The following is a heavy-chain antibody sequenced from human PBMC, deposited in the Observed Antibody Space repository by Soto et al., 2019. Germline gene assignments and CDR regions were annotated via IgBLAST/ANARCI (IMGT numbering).Heavy chain of an antibody. J-gene: IGHJ6*02. D-gene: IGHD2-2*01. CDR2: ISAYNGNT. Sequence: ASVKVSCKASGYTFTSYGISWVRQAPGQGLEWMGWISAYNGNTNYAQKLQGRVTMTTDTSASTAYMELRSLRSDDTAVYYCATTSRAAADPEYYYYGMDVWGQGTTVTVSS. V-gene: IGHV1-18*01. CDR1: GYTFTSYG. CDR3: ATTSRAAADPEYYYYGMDV.